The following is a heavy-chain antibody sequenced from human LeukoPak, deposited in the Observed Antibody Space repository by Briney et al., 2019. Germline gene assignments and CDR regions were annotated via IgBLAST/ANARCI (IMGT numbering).Heavy chain of an antibody. Sequence: PGGSLRLSCAASGFTFSSYAMDWVRQAPGKGLEWVGVILYDGSMKYYADSVKGRFTISRDNSKNTLYLQMNSLRAEDTAVYYCAKGLAWPDCSGGSCYYFDYWGQGTLVTVSS. V-gene: IGHV3-30*04. J-gene: IGHJ4*02. D-gene: IGHD2-15*01. CDR1: GFTFSSYA. CDR2: ILYDGSMK. CDR3: AKGLAWPDCSGGSCYYFDY.